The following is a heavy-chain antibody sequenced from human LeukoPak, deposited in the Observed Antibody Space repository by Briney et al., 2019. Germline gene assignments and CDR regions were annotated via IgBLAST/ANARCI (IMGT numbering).Heavy chain of an antibody. V-gene: IGHV4-39*01. CDR3: ARHRDGSGSYYPPGAFDY. CDR2: IYYSGST. J-gene: IGHJ4*02. D-gene: IGHD3-10*01. CDR1: AGSISSSSYY. Sequence: KPSETLSLTCTVSAGSISSSSYYRGWIRQPPGKGLEWIGSIYYSGSTYYNPSLKSRVTISVDTSKNQFSLKLSSVTAADTAVYYCARHRDGSGSYYPPGAFDYWGQGTLVTVSS.